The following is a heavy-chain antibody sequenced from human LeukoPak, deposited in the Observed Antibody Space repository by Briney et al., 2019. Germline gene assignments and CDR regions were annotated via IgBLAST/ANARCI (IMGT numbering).Heavy chain of an antibody. CDR3: ARKPIVNSAWYYFDY. Sequence: SETLSLTCTVSGGSISSGTYYWSWIRQPPGKGLEWIGNIYYSGSAYYNPSLKSRVTMSVDTSKNQFSLKLSSVTAADTAVYYCARKPIVNSAWYYFDYWGQGTLVTVSS. CDR2: IYYSGSA. J-gene: IGHJ4*02. V-gene: IGHV4-39*07. D-gene: IGHD3-22*01. CDR1: GGSISSGTYY.